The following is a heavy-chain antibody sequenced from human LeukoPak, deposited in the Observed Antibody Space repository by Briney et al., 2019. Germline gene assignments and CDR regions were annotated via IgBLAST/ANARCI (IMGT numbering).Heavy chain of an antibody. CDR3: ARHRSLDRGTTVLDY. CDR2: IYHSGST. Sequence: SETLSLTCSVCAYSISSGYYWGWIRQPPGKGLEWIGSIYHSGSTYYNPSLKSRVTISVDTSKNQFSLKLSSVTAADTAVYYCARHRSLDRGTTVLDYWGQGTLVTVSS. D-gene: IGHD1-7*01. V-gene: IGHV4-38-2*01. CDR1: AYSISSGYY. J-gene: IGHJ4*02.